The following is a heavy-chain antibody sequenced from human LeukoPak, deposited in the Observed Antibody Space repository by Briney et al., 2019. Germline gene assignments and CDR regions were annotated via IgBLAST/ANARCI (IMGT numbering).Heavy chain of an antibody. CDR3: ATSRDGYNHFDY. V-gene: IGHV4-4*02. CDR1: GDSITTSNW. CDR2: IYHRGNT. D-gene: IGHD5-24*01. J-gene: IGHJ4*02. Sequence: PSETLSLTCVVSGDSITTSNWWNWVRQPPGKGLEWIGKIYHRGNTNNNTSLKSRVTMSVDRSKNQFSLNLTSVTAADTAVYYCATSRDGYNHFDYWGQGILVTISS.